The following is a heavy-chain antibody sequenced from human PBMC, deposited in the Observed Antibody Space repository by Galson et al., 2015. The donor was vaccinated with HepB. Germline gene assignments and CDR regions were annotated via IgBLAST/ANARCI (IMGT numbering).Heavy chain of an antibody. Sequence: SLRLSCAASGFTFSSYSMNWVRQAPGKGLEWVSSISSSSSYIYYADSVKGRFTISRDNAKNSLYLQMNSLRAEDTAVYYCARSNWNDGNWLDPWGQGTLVTVSS. D-gene: IGHD1-20*01. J-gene: IGHJ5*02. CDR1: GFTFSSYS. V-gene: IGHV3-21*01. CDR3: ARSNWNDGNWLDP. CDR2: ISSSSSYI.